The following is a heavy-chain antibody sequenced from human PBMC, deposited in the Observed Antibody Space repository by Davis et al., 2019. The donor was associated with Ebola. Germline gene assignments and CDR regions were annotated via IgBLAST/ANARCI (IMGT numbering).Heavy chain of an antibody. CDR3: ARGPGWAFY. CDR2: IKQDGSEK. D-gene: IGHD3-16*01. V-gene: IGHV3-7*03. CDR1: GFTFNSYW. J-gene: IGHJ4*01. Sequence: PGGSLRLSCAASGFTFNSYWMSWVRQAPGKGLECVANIKQDGSEKYYVDSLKGRFTISRDNAKNSLYLQMNSLRAEDTAVYYCARGPGWAFYWGRGTLVTVSS.